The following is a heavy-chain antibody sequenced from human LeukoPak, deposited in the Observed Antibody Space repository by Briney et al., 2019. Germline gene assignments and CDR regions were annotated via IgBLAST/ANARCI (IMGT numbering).Heavy chain of an antibody. D-gene: IGHD2-2*01. CDR1: GGSFSGYY. V-gene: IGHV4-34*01. CDR2: INHSGST. J-gene: IGHJ5*02. CDR3: ARVRCSSTSCYRSYWFDP. Sequence: SETLPLTCAVYGGSFSGYYWSWIRQPPGKGLEWIGEINHSGSTNYNPSLKSRVTISVDTSKNQFSLKLSSVTAADTAVYYCARVRCSSTSCYRSYWFDPWGQGTLVTVSS.